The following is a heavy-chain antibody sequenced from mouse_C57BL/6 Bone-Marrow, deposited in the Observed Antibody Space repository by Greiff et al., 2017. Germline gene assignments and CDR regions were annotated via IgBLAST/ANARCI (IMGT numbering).Heavy chain of an antibody. CDR3: ASLYYYGSRYCDY. J-gene: IGHJ2*01. CDR2: IDPSDSYT. D-gene: IGHD1-1*01. V-gene: IGHV1-59*01. CDR1: GYTFTSYW. Sequence: VQLQQPGAELVRPGPSVKLSCKASGYTFTSYWMHWVKQRPGQGLEWIGVIDPSDSYTNYNQKLQGKAILTVDTSSSKADMQLSSLTSEDSAVYYCASLYYYGSRYCDYWGQGTTLTVSS.